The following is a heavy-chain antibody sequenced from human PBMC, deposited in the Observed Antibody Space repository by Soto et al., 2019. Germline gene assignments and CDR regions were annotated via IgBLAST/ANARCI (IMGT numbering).Heavy chain of an antibody. CDR2: ISAHNGNT. Sequence: QVHLVQSGAEVKTPGASVKVSCKGSGYAFTTYGITWVRQAPGQGLEWMGWISAHNGNTNYAQKLQGRVTVTRDTSTTTAYMERRSLRSAATAVYYCARGRHGDYGGQGAVVTVCS. J-gene: IGHJ4*02. CDR1: GYAFTTYG. V-gene: IGHV1-18*01. CDR3: ARGRHGDY.